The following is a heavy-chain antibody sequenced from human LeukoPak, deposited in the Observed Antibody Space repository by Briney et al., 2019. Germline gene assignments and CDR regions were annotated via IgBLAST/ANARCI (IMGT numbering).Heavy chain of an antibody. CDR3: ARDGYASGSHDY. Sequence: GGSLRLSCATSGFTFSDYSMTWVRQAPGTGLEWVANIKEDGNRKHYVDSVKGRFTISRDNAKSSLYLQMNSLRVEDTAVYYCARDGYASGSHDYWGQGTLVTVSP. V-gene: IGHV3-7*04. CDR2: IKEDGNRK. D-gene: IGHD3-10*01. J-gene: IGHJ4*02. CDR1: GFTFSDYS.